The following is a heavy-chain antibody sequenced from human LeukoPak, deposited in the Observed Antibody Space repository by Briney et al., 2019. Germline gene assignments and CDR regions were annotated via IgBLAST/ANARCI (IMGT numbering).Heavy chain of an antibody. Sequence: SVKVSCKASGGTFSSYAISWVRQAPGQGLEWMGGIIPIFGTANYAQKFQGRVTITADESTSTAYMELSSLRSEDTVVYYCARDRGNTMIVVVDAFDIWGQGTMVTVSS. CDR3: ARDRGNTMIVVVDAFDI. CDR2: IIPIFGTA. D-gene: IGHD3-22*01. J-gene: IGHJ3*02. CDR1: GGTFSSYA. V-gene: IGHV1-69*13.